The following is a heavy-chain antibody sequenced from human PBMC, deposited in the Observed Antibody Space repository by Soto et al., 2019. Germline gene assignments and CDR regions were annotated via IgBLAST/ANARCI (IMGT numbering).Heavy chain of an antibody. J-gene: IGHJ4*02. D-gene: IGHD2-2*01. CDR3: AKDLIAVPVPAATFFDY. V-gene: IGHV3-23*01. CDR2: ISGSGGST. Sequence: EVQLLESGGGLVQPGGSLRLSCAASGFTFSSYAMSWVRQAPGKGLEWVSAISGSGGSTYYADSVKGRFTISRDNPKNTLYLKMTSLRAEDTAVYYCAKDLIAVPVPAATFFDYWGEGALVTVSS. CDR1: GFTFSSYA.